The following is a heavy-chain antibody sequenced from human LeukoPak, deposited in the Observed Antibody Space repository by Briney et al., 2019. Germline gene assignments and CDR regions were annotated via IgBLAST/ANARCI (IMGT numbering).Heavy chain of an antibody. Sequence: PGGSLRLSCAASGFTFSSCGMHWVRQAPGKGLEWVSSISSSSSYIYYADSVKGRFTISRDNAKNSLYLQMNSLRAEDTAVYYCARDKYSYGYSEYYGMDVWGQGTTVTVSS. J-gene: IGHJ6*02. CDR1: GFTFSSCG. CDR2: ISSSSSYI. CDR3: ARDKYSYGYSEYYGMDV. D-gene: IGHD5-18*01. V-gene: IGHV3-21*01.